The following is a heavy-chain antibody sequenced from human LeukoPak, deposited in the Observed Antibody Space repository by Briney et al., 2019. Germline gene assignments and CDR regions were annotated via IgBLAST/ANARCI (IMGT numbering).Heavy chain of an antibody. V-gene: IGHV4-34*01. CDR2: INHSGST. Sequence: SETLSLTCAVYGGSFSGYYWSWIRQPPGKGLEWIGEINHSGSTNYNPSLKSQVTISVDTSKNQFSLKLSSVTAADTAVYYCARGRRRGCSSTSCPAVGMDVWGQGTTVTVSS. CDR3: ARGRRRGCSSTSCPAVGMDV. J-gene: IGHJ6*02. D-gene: IGHD2-2*01. CDR1: GGSFSGYY.